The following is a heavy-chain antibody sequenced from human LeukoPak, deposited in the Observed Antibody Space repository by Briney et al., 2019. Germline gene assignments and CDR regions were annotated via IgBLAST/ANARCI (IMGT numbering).Heavy chain of an antibody. Sequence: PSETLSLTCTVSGGSISSYYWSWIRQPAGKGLEWIGRIYTSGSTNYYPALKSRVTMSVDTSKNQFSLKLSSVTAADTAVYYCAKSMVGLTNWFDPWGQGTLVTVSS. CDR1: GGSISSYY. CDR3: AKSMVGLTNWFDP. CDR2: IYTSGST. J-gene: IGHJ5*02. D-gene: IGHD2-15*01. V-gene: IGHV4-4*07.